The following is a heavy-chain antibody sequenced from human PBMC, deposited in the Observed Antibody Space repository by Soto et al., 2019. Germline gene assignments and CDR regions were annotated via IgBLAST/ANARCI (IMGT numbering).Heavy chain of an antibody. CDR2: IYPGDSDT. D-gene: IGHD1-26*01. J-gene: IGHJ4*02. CDR3: ARPSDKDPTYSGSLIFDY. Sequence: PGESLKISCKGSGYSFTSYWIGWVRQMPGKGLEWMGIIYPGDSDTRYSPSFQGQVTISADKSISTAYLQWSSLKASDTAMYYCARPSDKDPTYSGSLIFDYWGQGTLVTVSS. CDR1: GYSFTSYW. V-gene: IGHV5-51*01.